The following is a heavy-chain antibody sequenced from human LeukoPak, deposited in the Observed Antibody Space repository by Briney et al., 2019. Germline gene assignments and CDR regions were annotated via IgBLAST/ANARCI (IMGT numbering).Heavy chain of an antibody. CDR1: GFTFSSYW. D-gene: IGHD3-10*01. V-gene: IGHV3-7*01. Sequence: GGSLRLSCAASGFTFSSYWMSWGRQAPGKGLEWVANIKQDGSEKYYVDSVKGRFTISRDNAKNSLYLQMNRLIAEDTAVYYCARTYYSRSGSLHYFDYWGQGTLVTVPS. J-gene: IGHJ4*02. CDR3: ARTYYSRSGSLHYFDY. CDR2: IKQDGSEK.